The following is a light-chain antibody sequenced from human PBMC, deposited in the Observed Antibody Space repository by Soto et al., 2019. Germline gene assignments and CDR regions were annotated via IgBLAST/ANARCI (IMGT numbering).Light chain of an antibody. CDR2: EGR. V-gene: IGLV2-14*01. Sequence: QSVLTQPASVSGSPGQSVTIFCAGTMRDIGAYNLVSWYQQHPGRAPQLMIYEGRNRPSGSSFRFSGSKSGNTASLSISGLQAEDEADYYCSSFTSRSSLIFGGGTKVTVL. CDR1: MRDIGAYNL. CDR3: SSFTSRSSLI. J-gene: IGLJ2*01.